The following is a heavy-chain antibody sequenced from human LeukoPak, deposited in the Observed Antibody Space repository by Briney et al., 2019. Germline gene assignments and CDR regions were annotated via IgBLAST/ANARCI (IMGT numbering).Heavy chain of an antibody. Sequence: GGSLRLSCAASGFTFSGSAIRWVRQASGKGLEWVGRIRSKAESYATAYEASVKGRFTMSRDDSKNTAYLQMNSLKTEDTPVYYCTRLSEVEVVGGLDSWGQGTLVTVSS. D-gene: IGHD2-15*01. CDR3: TRLSEVEVVGGLDS. V-gene: IGHV3-73*01. CDR1: GFTFSGSA. CDR2: IRSKAESYAT. J-gene: IGHJ4*02.